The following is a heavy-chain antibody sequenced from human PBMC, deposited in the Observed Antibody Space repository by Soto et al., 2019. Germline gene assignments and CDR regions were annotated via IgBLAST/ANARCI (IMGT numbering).Heavy chain of an antibody. J-gene: IGHJ4*02. Sequence: VQVVASRGGLVQPGRSLRLSCAVCGFRIEQYVMHWVRQAPGKGLECVSTVSPTGDTVAYADSVEGRFTVSRDNAKNSLYLQMNSLKGDDTAFYYCLKDAPNGSIDDWGQGTLVTVCS. D-gene: IGHD3-10*01. CDR2: VSPTGDTV. CDR1: GFRIEQYV. V-gene: IGHV3-9*01. CDR3: LKDAPNGSIDD.